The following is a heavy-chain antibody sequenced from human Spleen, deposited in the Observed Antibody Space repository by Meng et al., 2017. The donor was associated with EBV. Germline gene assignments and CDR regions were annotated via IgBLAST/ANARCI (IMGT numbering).Heavy chain of an antibody. CDR3: ARVPNDSSGYCSSSSCPRWLDP. CDR2: ITTYNGNT. J-gene: IGHJ5*02. Sequence: QVQLVQSGAAVKKPGASLKISCKTSVSPFPNHYIHWLRQAPGQGLEWMGGITTYNGNTNYAQTVQGRITMTTDTSTSTAYMELRSLRSDDTAVYYCARVPNDSSGYCSSSSCPRWLDPWGQGTLVTVSS. V-gene: IGHV1-18*01. CDR1: VSPFPNHY. D-gene: IGHD2-2*03.